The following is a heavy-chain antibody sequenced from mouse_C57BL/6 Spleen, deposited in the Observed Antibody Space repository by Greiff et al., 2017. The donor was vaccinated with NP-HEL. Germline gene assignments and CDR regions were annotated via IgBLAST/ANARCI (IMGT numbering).Heavy chain of an antibody. V-gene: IGHV1-80*01. CDR3: ARGGTRGQYYFDY. CDR2: IYPGDGDT. CDR1: GYAFSSYW. J-gene: IGHJ2*01. Sequence: QVQLKESGAELVKPGASVKISCKASGYAFSSYWMNWVKQRPGKGLEWIGQIYPGDGDTNYNGKFKGKATLTADKSSSTAYMQLSSLTSEDSAVYFCARGGTRGQYYFDYWGQGTTLTVSS.